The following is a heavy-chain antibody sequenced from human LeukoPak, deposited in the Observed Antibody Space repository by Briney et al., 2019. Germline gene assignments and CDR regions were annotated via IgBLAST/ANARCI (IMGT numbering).Heavy chain of an antibody. CDR3: ARVRSYYYDSSGYPRQYFDY. CDR1: GYTFTGYY. V-gene: IGHV1-2*06. Sequence: ASVTVSCKASGYTFTGYYMHWVRQAPGQGLEWMGRINPNSGGTNYAQKFQGRVTMTRDTSISTAYMELSRLRSDDTAVYYCARVRSYYYDSSGYPRQYFDYWGQGTLVTVSS. J-gene: IGHJ4*02. D-gene: IGHD3-22*01. CDR2: INPNSGGT.